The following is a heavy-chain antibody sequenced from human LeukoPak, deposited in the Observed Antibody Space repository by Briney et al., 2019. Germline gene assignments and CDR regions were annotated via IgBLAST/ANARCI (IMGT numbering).Heavy chain of an antibody. CDR3: AKERRHFYRESTGFYPTGFYVDN. CDR1: SYSISGYS. CDR2: MDTGGNP. Sequence: SETLSLTCTVSSYSISGYSWNWIRQPAGKGLDWIGRMDTGGNPNFIPSLKSRLTMSADTSKNQLSLKLTSVTAADTAVYYCAKERRHFYRESTGFYPTGFYVDNWGRGILVTVSS. V-gene: IGHV4-4*07. J-gene: IGHJ4*02. D-gene: IGHD3-9*01.